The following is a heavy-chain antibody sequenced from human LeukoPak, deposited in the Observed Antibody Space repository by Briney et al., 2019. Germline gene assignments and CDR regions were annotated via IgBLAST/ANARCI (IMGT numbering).Heavy chain of an antibody. CDR2: IYYSGGT. J-gene: IGHJ4*02. D-gene: IGHD6-13*01. V-gene: IGHV4-59*01. CDR3: ARAYSSSWEFDY. Sequence: SETLSLTCTVSGGSISSYYWSWIRQPPGKGLEWIGYIYYSGGTNYNPSLKSRVTISVDTSKNQFSLKLSSVTAADTAVYYCARAYSSSWEFDYWGQGTLVTVSS. CDR1: GGSISSYY.